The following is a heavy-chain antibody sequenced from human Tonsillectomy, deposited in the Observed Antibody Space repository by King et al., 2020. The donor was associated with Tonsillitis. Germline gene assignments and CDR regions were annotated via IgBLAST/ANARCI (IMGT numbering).Heavy chain of an antibody. CDR3: AKAREPWGSDRWYYFDY. CDR1: GFTFDDYA. J-gene: IGHJ4*02. D-gene: IGHD4-23*01. V-gene: IGHV3-9*01. CDR2: ISWNSGSI. Sequence: VQLVESGGGLVQPGRSLRLSCAASGFTFDDYAMHWVRHAPGKGLEWVSGISWNSGSIGYADSVKGRFTISRDNAKNSLYLQMNSLRAEDTALYYCAKAREPWGSDRWYYFDYWGQGTLVTVSS.